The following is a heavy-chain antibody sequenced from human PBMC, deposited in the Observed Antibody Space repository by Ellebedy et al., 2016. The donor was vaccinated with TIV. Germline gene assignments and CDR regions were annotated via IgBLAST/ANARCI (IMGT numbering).Heavy chain of an antibody. J-gene: IGHJ4*02. D-gene: IGHD3-16*01. V-gene: IGHV3-64*01. CDR1: GFTLGTYA. CDR2: ITSNGGGT. CDR3: ARGAIHESSAYYVFDS. Sequence: PGGSLRLSCAASGFTLGTYATHWVRQAPGKGLEYLAGITSNGGGTYHANSVKGRFTISRDNSKNTMYLQMGSLRTEDMAVYYCARGAIHESSAYYVFDSWGQGALVTVSS.